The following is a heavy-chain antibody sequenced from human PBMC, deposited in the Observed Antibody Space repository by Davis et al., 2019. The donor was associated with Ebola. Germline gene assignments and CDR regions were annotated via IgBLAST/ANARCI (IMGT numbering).Heavy chain of an antibody. V-gene: IGHV4-59*01. CDR2: IYYSGST. CDR1: GFTFSYVE. Sequence: GSLRLSCVASGFTFSYVEMSWVRQAPGKGLEWIGYIYYSGSTNYNPSLKSRVTISVDTSKNQFSLKLSSVTAADTAVYYCARGGFWGNWFDPWGQGTLVTVSS. J-gene: IGHJ5*02. D-gene: IGHD3-16*01. CDR3: ARGGFWGNWFDP.